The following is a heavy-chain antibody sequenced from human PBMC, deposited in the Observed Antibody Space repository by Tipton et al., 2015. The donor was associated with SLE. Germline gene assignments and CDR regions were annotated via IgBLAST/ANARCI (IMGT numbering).Heavy chain of an antibody. D-gene: IGHD6-19*01. J-gene: IGHJ2*01. CDR2: IYYSGNT. Sequence: TLSLTCTVSSGSISSSSYYWGWIRQPPGKGLEWIGSIYYSGNTYYNPSLKSRVTISADTSKKQFSLRLSSVTAADTAVYYCARRGIAVAGIHWYFDLWGRGTLVTVSS. V-gene: IGHV4-39*07. CDR1: SGSISSSSYY. CDR3: ARRGIAVAGIHWYFDL.